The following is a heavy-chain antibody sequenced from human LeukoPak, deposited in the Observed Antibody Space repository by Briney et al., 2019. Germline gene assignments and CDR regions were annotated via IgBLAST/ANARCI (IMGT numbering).Heavy chain of an antibody. V-gene: IGHV4-4*02. CDR1: GGSISSSNW. CDR3: ARDRLVRGSDAFDI. CDR2: IYHSGST. D-gene: IGHD3-10*01. J-gene: IGHJ3*02. Sequence: PSETLSLTCAVSGGSISSSNWWSWVRQPPGKGLEWIGEIYHSGSTNYNPSLKSRVTISVDKSKNQFSLKLNSVTAADTAVYYCARDRLVRGSDAFDIWGQGTMVTVSS.